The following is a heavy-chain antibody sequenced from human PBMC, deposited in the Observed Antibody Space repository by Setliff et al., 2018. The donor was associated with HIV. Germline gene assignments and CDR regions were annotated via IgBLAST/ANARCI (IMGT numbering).Heavy chain of an antibody. CDR1: GGSFSGSY. J-gene: IGHJ4*02. D-gene: IGHD1-1*01. CDR2: INHSGST. CDR3: ARPQLGRGGGSHFDI. V-gene: IGHV4-34*01. Sequence: PSETLSLTCAVYGGSFSGSYWSWIRQPPGKGLEWIGEINHSGSTNYNPSLKSRVTISVDTYKNQFSLKVTSVTAADTAVYYCARPQLGRGGGSHFDIWGQGNLVTVSS.